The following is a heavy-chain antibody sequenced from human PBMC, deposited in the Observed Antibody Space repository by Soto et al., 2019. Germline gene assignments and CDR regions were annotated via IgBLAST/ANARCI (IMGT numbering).Heavy chain of an antibody. D-gene: IGHD5-12*01. Sequence: ASVKVSCKASGYTFTSYAMHWVRQAPGQRLEWMGWINAGNGNTKYSQKFQGRVTITRDTSASTAYMELSSLRSEDTAVYYCARDGYGYNSLDYWGQGTLVTVSS. CDR2: INAGNGNT. CDR3: ARDGYGYNSLDY. J-gene: IGHJ4*02. V-gene: IGHV1-3*01. CDR1: GYTFTSYA.